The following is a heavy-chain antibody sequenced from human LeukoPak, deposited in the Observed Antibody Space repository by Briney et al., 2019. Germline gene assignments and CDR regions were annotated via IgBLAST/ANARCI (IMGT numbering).Heavy chain of an antibody. Sequence: GGPLRLSCAASGFTFSSYGMHWVRQAPGKGLEWVAVIWYDGSNKYYADSVKGRFTISRDNSKNTLYLQMNSLRAEDTAVYYCARAVREYGMDVWGQGTTVTVSS. V-gene: IGHV3-33*01. J-gene: IGHJ6*02. CDR3: ARAVREYGMDV. CDR2: IWYDGSNK. CDR1: GFTFSSYG.